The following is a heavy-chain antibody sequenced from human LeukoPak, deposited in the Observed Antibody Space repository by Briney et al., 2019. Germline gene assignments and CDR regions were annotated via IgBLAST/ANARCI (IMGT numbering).Heavy chain of an antibody. CDR3: ARVNYYGSGSYSTGDY. Sequence: SGTLSLTCAVSGGSISSSSWWSWVRQPPGKGLEWIGEIYHSGSTNYNPSLKSRVTISVDKSKNQFSLKLSSVTAADTAVYYCARVNYYGSGSYSTGDYWGQGTLVTVSS. V-gene: IGHV4-4*02. CDR2: IYHSGST. J-gene: IGHJ4*02. D-gene: IGHD3-10*01. CDR1: GGSISSSSW.